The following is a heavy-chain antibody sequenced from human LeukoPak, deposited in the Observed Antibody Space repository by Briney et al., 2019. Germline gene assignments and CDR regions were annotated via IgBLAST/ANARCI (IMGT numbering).Heavy chain of an antibody. D-gene: IGHD5-12*01. CDR2: ISAYNGNT. CDR3: ARDPRFSLVATSSDDY. CDR1: GYTFTSYG. J-gene: IGHJ4*02. Sequence: ASVKVSCKASGYTFTSYGISWVRQAPGQGLEWXXXISAYNGNTNYAQKLQGRVTMTTDTSTSTAYMELRSLRSDDTAVYYCARDPRFSLVATSSDDYWGQGTLVTVSS. V-gene: IGHV1-18*04.